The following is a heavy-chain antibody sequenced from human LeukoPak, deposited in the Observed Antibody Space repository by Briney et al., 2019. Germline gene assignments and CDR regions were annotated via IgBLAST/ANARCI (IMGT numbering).Heavy chain of an antibody. V-gene: IGHV4-61*01. CDR2: IYYSGST. J-gene: IGHJ4*02. CDR1: GGSVSSGSYY. Sequence: PSETLSLTCTVSGGSVSSGSYYWSWIRQPPGKGLEWIGYIYYSGSTNYNPSLKSRVTISVDTSKNQFSLKLSSVTAADTAVYYCARGGAFYSSSSSFDYWGQGTLVTVSS. D-gene: IGHD6-6*01. CDR3: ARGGAFYSSSSSFDY.